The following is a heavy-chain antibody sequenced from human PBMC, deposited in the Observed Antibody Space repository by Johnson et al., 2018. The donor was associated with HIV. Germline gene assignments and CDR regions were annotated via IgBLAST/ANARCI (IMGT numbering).Heavy chain of an antibody. CDR1: GFSFSSYS. D-gene: IGHD6-6*01. V-gene: IGHV3-64*01. CDR3: ARDRYSSSSLDAFDV. Sequence: VQVVESGGSSVQPGGSLRLSCAASGFSFSSYSMHWVRQAPGKGLEYVSGINSNGGSTFYANSVKGRFTISRENSKNTLYLQMGSLRPEDMAVYYCARDRYSSSSLDAFDVWGQGTMVTVSS. CDR2: INSNGGST. J-gene: IGHJ3*01.